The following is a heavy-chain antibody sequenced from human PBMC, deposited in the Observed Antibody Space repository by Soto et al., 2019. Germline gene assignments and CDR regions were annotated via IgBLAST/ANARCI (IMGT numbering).Heavy chain of an antibody. V-gene: IGHV3-23*01. CDR2: ISGGGGST. CDR1: GFTFSNYA. J-gene: IGHJ4*02. CDR3: AKRRGATIGYFDY. D-gene: IGHD1-26*01. Sequence: EVQLLESVGGLVQPGGSLRLSCAASGFTFSNYAMSWVRQAPGKGLEWVSTISGGGGSTYYADSVKGRFTISRDNSKNTLYLQMNSLRAEDTAVYYCAKRRGATIGYFDYWGQGTLVTVSS.